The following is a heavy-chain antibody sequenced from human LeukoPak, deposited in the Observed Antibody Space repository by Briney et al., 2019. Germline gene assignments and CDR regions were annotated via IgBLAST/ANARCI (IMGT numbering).Heavy chain of an antibody. CDR1: GGSISSYY. D-gene: IGHD3-10*01. V-gene: IGHV4-4*07. CDR3: ARVANIRGVKAEDKFDY. J-gene: IGHJ4*02. CDR2: IYTSGST. Sequence: PSETLPLTCTVSGGSISSYYWSWIRQPPGKGLEWIGRIYTSGSTNYNPSLKSRVTMSVDTSKNQFSLKLSSVTAADTAVYYCARVANIRGVKAEDKFDYWGQGTLVTVSS.